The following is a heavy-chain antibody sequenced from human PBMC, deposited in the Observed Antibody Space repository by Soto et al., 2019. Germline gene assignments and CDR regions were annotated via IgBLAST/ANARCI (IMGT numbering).Heavy chain of an antibody. V-gene: IGHV4-34*01. J-gene: IGHJ5*02. CDR1: GGSFSGYY. CDR2: INHSGST. D-gene: IGHD3-22*01. Sequence: KSSETLSLTXAVYGGSFSGYYWSWIRQPPGKGLEWIGEINHSGSTNYNPSLKSRVTISVDTSKNQFSLKLSSVTAADTAVYYRASGPQASSGYYYWFDPWGQGTLVTVSS. CDR3: ASGPQASSGYYYWFDP.